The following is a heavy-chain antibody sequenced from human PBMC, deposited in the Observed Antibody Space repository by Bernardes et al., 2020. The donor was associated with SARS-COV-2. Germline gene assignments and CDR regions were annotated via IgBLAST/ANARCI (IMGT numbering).Heavy chain of an antibody. J-gene: IGHJ6*03. CDR2: ISSSSSYI. CDR1: GFTFSSYS. V-gene: IGHV3-21*01. D-gene: IGHD2-2*01. Sequence: GGSLRLSCAASGFTFSSYSMNWVRQAPGKGLEWVSSISSSSSYIYYADSVKGRFTISRDNAKNSLYLQMNSLRAEDTAVYYCARDIHPSGVPAALIYYYYYYMDVWGKGTTVTVSS. CDR3: ARDIHPSGVPAALIYYYYYYMDV.